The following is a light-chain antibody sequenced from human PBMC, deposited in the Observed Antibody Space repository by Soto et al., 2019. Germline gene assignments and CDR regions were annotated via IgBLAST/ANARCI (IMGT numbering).Light chain of an antibody. CDR2: DVS. J-gene: IGLJ1*01. Sequence: QSVLTQPASVSGSPGQPITISCTGTSSDVGSFDSVPWYQHNPGKAPKLMIYDVSNRPSGVPSRFSGSKSGSTASLSISGLQTEDEANYYCSSFTTSSTLVFGTGTKVTVL. CDR3: SSFTTSSTLV. V-gene: IGLV2-14*01. CDR1: SSDVGSFDS.